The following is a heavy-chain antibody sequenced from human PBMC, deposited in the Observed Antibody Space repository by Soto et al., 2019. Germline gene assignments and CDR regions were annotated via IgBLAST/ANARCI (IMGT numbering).Heavy chain of an antibody. V-gene: IGHV4-59*01. J-gene: IGHJ5*02. Sequence: QLQLQESGPGLVKPSETLSLTCTVSGGSISTYYWNWIRQPPGTGLEWIGDIYYSGRTNYNPSLKSRVAISVDMSKNQFSLNLSSVTPADTAVYYCARGRGYSGQRRGWFDPWGQGTLVTVSS. CDR3: ARGRGYSGQRRGWFDP. D-gene: IGHD5-12*01. CDR2: IYYSGRT. CDR1: GGSISTYY.